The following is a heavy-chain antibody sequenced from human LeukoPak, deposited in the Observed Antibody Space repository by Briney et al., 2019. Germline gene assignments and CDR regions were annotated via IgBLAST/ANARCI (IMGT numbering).Heavy chain of an antibody. V-gene: IGHV3-23*01. D-gene: IGHD2-15*01. Sequence: PGGSLRLSCAASGFTFSTYAMNWVRQAPGKRLEWVSSVIYNGINTYYADSVKGRFTISRHNSKKILSLQMNGLRAEDTAMYYCAKAVKPECIGGRCYAFDSWGQGTLVAVSS. CDR1: GFTFSTYA. CDR3: AKAVKPECIGGRCYAFDS. CDR2: VIYNGINT. J-gene: IGHJ4*02.